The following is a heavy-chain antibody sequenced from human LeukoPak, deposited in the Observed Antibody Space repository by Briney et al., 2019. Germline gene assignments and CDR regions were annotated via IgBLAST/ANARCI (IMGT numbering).Heavy chain of an antibody. J-gene: IGHJ3*02. CDR1: GFTFDDYA. CDR3: AKDSSSWYGGSDAFDI. CDR2: ISWNSGSI. D-gene: IGHD6-13*01. Sequence: PGGSLRLSCAASGFTFDDYAMHWVRQAPGKGLEWVSGISWNSGSIGYADSVKGRFTISRDNAKNSLYLQMNSLRAEDTALYYCAKDSSSWYGGSDAFDIWGQGTMVTVSS. V-gene: IGHV3-9*01.